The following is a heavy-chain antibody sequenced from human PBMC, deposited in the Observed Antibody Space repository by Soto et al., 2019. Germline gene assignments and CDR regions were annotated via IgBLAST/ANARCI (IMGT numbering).Heavy chain of an antibody. J-gene: IGHJ6*03. CDR3: SRDFHVRLGITYYYYMDV. V-gene: IGHV3-7*01. Sequence: EVQLVESGGGLVQPGGSLRLSCAASGFTFRSYWMSWVRQAPGKGLEWVANINQDGSEIYYVDSVECRFSISRDNAENSLYLQMNSLRADDTAVYYCSRDFHVRLGITYYYYMDVWGTGTTVTVSS. CDR2: INQDGSEI. CDR1: GFTFRSYW. D-gene: IGHD7-27*01.